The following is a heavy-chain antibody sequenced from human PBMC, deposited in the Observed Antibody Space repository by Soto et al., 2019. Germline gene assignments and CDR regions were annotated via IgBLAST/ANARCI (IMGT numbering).Heavy chain of an antibody. V-gene: IGHV1-3*01. J-gene: IGHJ3*02. CDR2: IHAGNGYT. Sequence: VQLVQSGAQGKKPGASVKVSCKASGYTFDNYALHWVRQAPGRRLEWMGWIHAGNGYTKYSQSLQGRINITRDTSESTVHMALSSLRSEGTAVSFCAGVQYSGYDFILAFDIGGQGTMVTVYS. D-gene: IGHD5-12*01. CDR1: GYTFDNYA. CDR3: AGVQYSGYDFILAFDI.